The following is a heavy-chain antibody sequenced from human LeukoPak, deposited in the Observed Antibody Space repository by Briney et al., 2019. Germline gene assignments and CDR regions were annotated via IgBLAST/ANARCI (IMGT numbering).Heavy chain of an antibody. Sequence: GGSLRLSCAASGVSFSSYTMNWVRQAPGKGLEWVSSISSDSTYIYYADSVKGRFTISRDNAKNTLYLQMTSLRAEDTAVYYCARGDSSGYFGVVDYWGQGTLVTVSS. J-gene: IGHJ4*02. CDR1: GVSFSSYT. V-gene: IGHV3-21*01. CDR2: ISSDSTYI. D-gene: IGHD3-22*01. CDR3: ARGDSSGYFGVVDY.